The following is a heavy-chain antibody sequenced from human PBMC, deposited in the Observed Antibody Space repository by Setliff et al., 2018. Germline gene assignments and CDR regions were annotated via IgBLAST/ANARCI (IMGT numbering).Heavy chain of an antibody. CDR2: IYHSGSA. CDR3: AREVGTSTSRDAFDV. J-gene: IGHJ3*01. V-gene: IGHV4-30-4*08. D-gene: IGHD1-26*01. Sequence: SETLSLTCTVSGDSISSGDYFWSWSRQPTGKGLEWIAYIYHSGSAYYNPSLKSRVTMSVDTSKNQFSLHLTSVTAADTAVYYCAREVGTSTSRDAFDVWGQGMMVTVSS. CDR1: GDSISSGDYF.